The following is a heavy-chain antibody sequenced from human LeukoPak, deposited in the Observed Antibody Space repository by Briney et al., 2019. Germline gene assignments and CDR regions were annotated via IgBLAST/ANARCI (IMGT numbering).Heavy chain of an antibody. V-gene: IGHV3-64*02. CDR1: GFTFSTYA. J-gene: IGHJ3*02. CDR3: ARDWGTGTSTLGALDI. D-gene: IGHD2-8*02. Sequence: GGSLRLSCAASGFTFSTYAMHWVRQAPGKGLEYVGVISSDGGSKYYADSVRGRFTIFRDKSKNTLYLQMGGLRPDDMAVYYCARDWGTGTSTLGALDIWGQGTMVTVSS. CDR2: ISSDGGSK.